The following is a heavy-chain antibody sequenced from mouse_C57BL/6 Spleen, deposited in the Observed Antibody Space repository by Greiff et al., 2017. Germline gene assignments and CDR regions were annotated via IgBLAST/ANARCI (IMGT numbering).Heavy chain of an antibody. CDR3: AIHNWDEEGYAMDY. Sequence: QVQLQQPGAELVKPGASVKVSYKASGYTFTSYWMHWVKQRPGQGLEWIGRIHPSDSDTNYNQKFKGKATLTVDKSSSTAYMQLSSLTSEDSAVYYCAIHNWDEEGYAMDYWGQGTSVTVSS. CDR1: GYTFTSYW. V-gene: IGHV1-74*01. CDR2: IHPSDSDT. J-gene: IGHJ4*01. D-gene: IGHD4-1*01.